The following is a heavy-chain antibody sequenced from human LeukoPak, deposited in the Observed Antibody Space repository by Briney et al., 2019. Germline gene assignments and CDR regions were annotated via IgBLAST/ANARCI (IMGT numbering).Heavy chain of an antibody. CDR2: IIPIFGTA. CDR1: GGTFSSYA. Sequence: ASVTVSCKASGGTFSSYAISWVRQAPGQGLGWMGRIIPIFGTANYAQKFQGRVTITTDESTSTAYMELSSLRSEDTAVYYCARDPGVGYYTAKYFQHWGQGTLVTVSS. CDR3: ARDPGVGYYTAKYFQH. J-gene: IGHJ1*01. V-gene: IGHV1-69*05. D-gene: IGHD3-22*01.